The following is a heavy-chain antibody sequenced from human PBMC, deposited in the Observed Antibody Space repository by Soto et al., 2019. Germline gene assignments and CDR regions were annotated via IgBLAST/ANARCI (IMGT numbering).Heavy chain of an antibody. CDR2: IHYTGCI. D-gene: IGHD6-13*01. CDR3: ATSYGNAWYTY. J-gene: IGHJ4*02. Sequence: SETLSLTCTVSGGSISYEYYHWTWIRQSPGKGLEWIGYIHYTGCINYNPSLKSRLTLSVDRSKNHFTLQLTSVTAADTAVYYCATSYGNAWYTYWGQGTQVTVSS. V-gene: IGHV4-61*03. CDR1: GGSISYEYYH.